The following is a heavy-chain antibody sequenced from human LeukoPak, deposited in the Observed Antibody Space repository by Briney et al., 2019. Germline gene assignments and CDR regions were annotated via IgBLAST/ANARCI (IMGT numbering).Heavy chain of an antibody. CDR2: INPNSGST. CDR1: GYTFTGYY. D-gene: IGHD3-10*01. Sequence: GASVKVSCKASGYTFTGYYMHWVRQAPGQGIEWMGWINPNSGSTNYAQTCPGRVRMTRHTSISTAYMELSRLRSDDTAVYYCARDNGITMVRGAKGYYSYMDVWGKGTTVTISS. J-gene: IGHJ6*03. V-gene: IGHV1-2*02. CDR3: ARDNGITMVRGAKGYYSYMDV.